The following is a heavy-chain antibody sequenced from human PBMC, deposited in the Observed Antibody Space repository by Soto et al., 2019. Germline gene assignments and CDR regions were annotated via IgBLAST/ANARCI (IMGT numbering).Heavy chain of an antibody. D-gene: IGHD2-8*02. V-gene: IGHV3-23*01. CDR1: GFICSSYD. J-gene: IGHJ3*02. CDR2: ILVGGST. Sequence: GGSLRLSCAASGFICSSYDMSWVRQAPGKGLEWVSTILVGGSTHYEDSVKGRFTISRDRSKNTVYLQMNSLTAGDTAVYYCAKATATGGGAFDICGQGTMVTVSS. CDR3: AKATATGGGAFDI.